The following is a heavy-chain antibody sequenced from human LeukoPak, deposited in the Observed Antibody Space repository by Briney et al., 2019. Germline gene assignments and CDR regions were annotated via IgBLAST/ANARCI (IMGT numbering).Heavy chain of an antibody. CDR3: ARDDSRGYNYGHYYYYMDV. V-gene: IGHV4-61*02. CDR2: IHIGGNT. D-gene: IGHD5-18*01. J-gene: IGHJ6*03. CDR1: GASISSPSDY. Sequence: SQTLSLTCTVSGASISSPSDYWAWIRQPTGKALEWIGRIHIGGNTNYNPSLSSRVTISVDTSKSQFSLKLNSVTAADTAVYYCARDDSRGYNYGHYYYYMDVWGKGTTVTVSS.